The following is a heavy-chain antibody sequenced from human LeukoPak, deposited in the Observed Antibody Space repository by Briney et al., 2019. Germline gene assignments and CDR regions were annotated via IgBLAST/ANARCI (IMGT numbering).Heavy chain of an antibody. V-gene: IGHV3-7*01. J-gene: IGHJ6*03. CDR3: ARVYDFWSGSNYYMDV. D-gene: IGHD3-3*01. CDR1: GFTFSSYW. Sequence: GGSLRLSCSASGFTFSSYWMSWVRQAPGKGLEWVANIKQDGSEKYYVDSVKGRFTISRDNAKNSLYLQMNSLRAEDTAVYYCARVYDFWSGSNYYMDVWGKGTTVTVSS. CDR2: IKQDGSEK.